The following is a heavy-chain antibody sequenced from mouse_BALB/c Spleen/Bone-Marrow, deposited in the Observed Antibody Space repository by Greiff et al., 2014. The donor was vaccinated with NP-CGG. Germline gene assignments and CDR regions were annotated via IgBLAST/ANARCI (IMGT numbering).Heavy chain of an antibody. J-gene: IGHJ2*01. CDR1: GYTFTDYW. V-gene: IGHV1-69*01. CDR2: IDTSDSYT. Sequence: QVQLQQPGAELVMPGASVKMSCKASGYTFTDYWMHWVKQRPGQGLEWIGAIDTSDSYTSYNQKFKGKATLTVDESSSTAYMQLSSLTSEDSAVYYCARTGYDYHFDYWGQGTTLTVSS. CDR3: ARTGYDYHFDY. D-gene: IGHD2-4*01.